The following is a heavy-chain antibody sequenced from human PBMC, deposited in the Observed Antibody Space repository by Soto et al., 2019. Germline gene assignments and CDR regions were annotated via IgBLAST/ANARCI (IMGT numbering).Heavy chain of an antibody. CDR3: ARGGRGGYYFGYFDY. CDR2: INPSGGST. Sequence: QVQLVQSGAEVKKPGASVKVSCKASGYTFTSYYMHWVRQAPGQGLEWMGIINPSGGSTSYAQKFQGRVTMTRDTSTSTVDMELSSLRSEDTAVYYCARGGRGGYYFGYFDYWGQGTLVTVSS. V-gene: IGHV1-46*01. J-gene: IGHJ4*02. CDR1: GYTFTSYY. D-gene: IGHD3-22*01.